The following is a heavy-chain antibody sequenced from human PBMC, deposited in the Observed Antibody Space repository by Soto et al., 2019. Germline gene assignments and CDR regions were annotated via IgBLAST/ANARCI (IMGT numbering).Heavy chain of an antibody. CDR3: ARPYESSQSPRFDY. Sequence: AASVKVSCKASGYSFTTYGIFWVRQAPGQGLEWMGWISPYNGKTNYAQNLQGRVSMTTDTSTTTAYMELRSLRSDDTAVYYCARPYESSQSPRFDYWGQGALVTVSS. CDR1: GYSFTTYG. CDR2: ISPYNGKT. V-gene: IGHV1-18*01. J-gene: IGHJ4*02. D-gene: IGHD3-22*01.